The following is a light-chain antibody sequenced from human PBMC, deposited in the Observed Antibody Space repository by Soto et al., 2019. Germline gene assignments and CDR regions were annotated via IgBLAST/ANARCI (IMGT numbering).Light chain of an antibody. CDR3: QQYATTPFT. Sequence: EIVLTQSPGTLYLSLGERATVSCRASQSVGSKYLAWYQRKPGQAPRLLIYGAYSRATGIPDRFSGSWSGTDFTLTISRLEPEDFTEYYCQQYATTPFTFGPRTKVDIK. J-gene: IGKJ3*01. CDR1: QSVGSKY. CDR2: GAY. V-gene: IGKV3-20*01.